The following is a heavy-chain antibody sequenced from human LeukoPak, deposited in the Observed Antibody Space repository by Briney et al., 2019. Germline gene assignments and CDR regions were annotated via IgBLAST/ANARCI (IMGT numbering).Heavy chain of an antibody. CDR1: GGTFSSYA. CDR3: AIWERGFGELSPANFDY. J-gene: IGHJ4*02. V-gene: IGHV1-69*13. Sequence: ASVKVSCKASGGTFSSYAISWVRQAPGQGLEWMGGIIPIFDITNYAQKFQGRVTITADESTSTAYMELSSLRSEDTAVYYCAIWERGFGELSPANFDYWGQGTLVTVSS. D-gene: IGHD3-10*01. CDR2: IIPIFDIT.